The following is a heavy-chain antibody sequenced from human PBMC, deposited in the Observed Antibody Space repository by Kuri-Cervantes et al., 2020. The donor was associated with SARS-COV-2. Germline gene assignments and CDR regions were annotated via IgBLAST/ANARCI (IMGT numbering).Heavy chain of an antibody. D-gene: IGHD6-13*01. CDR3: ARAYSSSYVLYFDY. J-gene: IGHJ4*02. V-gene: IGHV3-7*04. Sequence: LSLTCAAPGFTFSSYSMNWVRQAPGKGLEWVANIKQDGSEKYYVDSVKGRFTISRDNAKNSLYLQMNSLRAEDTAVYYCARAYSSSYVLYFDYWGQGTLVTVSS. CDR2: IKQDGSEK. CDR1: GFTFSSYS.